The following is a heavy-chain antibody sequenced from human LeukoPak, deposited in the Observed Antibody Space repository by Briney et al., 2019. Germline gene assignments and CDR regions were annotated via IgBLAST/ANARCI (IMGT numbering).Heavy chain of an antibody. D-gene: IGHD6-13*01. V-gene: IGHV3-7*03. J-gene: IGHJ4*02. Sequence: GESLRLSCAASGFIFGSYWMSWVRQVPGKWLEWVANIKQVGSETYYVDSVEGRFTISRDNAKNSLFLQMNSLRADDTALYYCARGVTSAWYLRYYFEYWGQGILVTVSS. CDR3: ARGVTSAWYLRYYFEY. CDR2: IKQVGSET. CDR1: GFIFGSYW.